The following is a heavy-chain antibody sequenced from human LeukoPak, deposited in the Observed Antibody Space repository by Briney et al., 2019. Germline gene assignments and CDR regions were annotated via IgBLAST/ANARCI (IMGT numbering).Heavy chain of an antibody. D-gene: IGHD6-19*01. CDR3: ARTNGWYPLGY. Sequence: SETLSLTCTVSGGSISSYYWSWIRQPPGKGLEWIGYIYYSGSTNYNPSLKSRVTISVDTSKNQFSLKLSSVTAADTAVYYCARTNGWYPLGYWGQGILVTVSS. CDR1: GGSISSYY. CDR2: IYYSGST. V-gene: IGHV4-59*01. J-gene: IGHJ4*02.